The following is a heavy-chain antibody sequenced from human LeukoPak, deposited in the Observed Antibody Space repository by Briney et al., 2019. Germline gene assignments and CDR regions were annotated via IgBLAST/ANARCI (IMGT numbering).Heavy chain of an antibody. V-gene: IGHV3-23*01. CDR1: GFTFAVFG. D-gene: IGHD6-6*01. Sequence: GGSLRLSCTATGFTFAVFGMAWVRQAPGRGLEWVSTISADGNNIHQADSVKGRFSISRDNSGGTLYLEMNSLRAEDTAIYYCAKDAGPQQLVFFDSWGQGTLVTVSS. CDR2: ISADGNNI. CDR3: AKDAGPQQLVFFDS. J-gene: IGHJ4*02.